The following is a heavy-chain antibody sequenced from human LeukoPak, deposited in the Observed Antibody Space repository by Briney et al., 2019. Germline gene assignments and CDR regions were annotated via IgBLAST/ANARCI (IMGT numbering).Heavy chain of an antibody. Sequence: GGSLRLSCAASGFTFTNAWMNWVRQAPGKGLEWVGRIKSKTDGGIIDYAAPVKGRFTISRGDSKNTLYLQMNSLKTEDTAVYFCKSLYYWGQGTLVTVSS. CDR2: IKSKTDGGII. V-gene: IGHV3-15*01. CDR1: GFTFTNAW. J-gene: IGHJ4*02. CDR3: KSLYY.